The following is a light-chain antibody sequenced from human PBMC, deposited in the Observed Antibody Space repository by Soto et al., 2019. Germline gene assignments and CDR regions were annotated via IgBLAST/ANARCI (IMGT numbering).Light chain of an antibody. CDR2: RNN. V-gene: IGLV1-47*01. Sequence: QSVLTQPPSASGTPGQRVTISCSGSSSNIGSNYVYWYQQLPGTAPKLLIYRNNQRPSGVPDRFSGSKSGTSASLAISGLRSEDEADYYCAAWDDCLCGYVVGTVTKVTVL. J-gene: IGLJ1*01. CDR3: AAWDDCLCGYV. CDR1: SSNIGSNY.